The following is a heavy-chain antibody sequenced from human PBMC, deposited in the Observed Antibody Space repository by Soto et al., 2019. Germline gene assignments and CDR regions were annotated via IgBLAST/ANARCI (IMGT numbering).Heavy chain of an antibody. CDR1: GYTFTSYY. V-gene: IGHV1-46*03. J-gene: IGHJ4*02. CDR2: INPSGGST. CDR3: ARHRTEDYGSGSYYNVYFDY. Sequence: WASVKVSCKASGYTFTSYYMHWVRQAPGQGLEWMGIINPSGGSTSYAQKFQGRVTMTRDTSTSTVYMELSSLRSEDTAVYYCARHRTEDYGSGSYYNVYFDYWGQGTLVTVSS. D-gene: IGHD3-10*01.